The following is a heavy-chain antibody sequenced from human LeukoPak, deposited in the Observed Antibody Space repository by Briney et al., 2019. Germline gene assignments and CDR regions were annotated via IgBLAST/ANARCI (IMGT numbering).Heavy chain of an antibody. J-gene: IGHJ5*02. CDR3: ARDSSPTTMIVVVGEINWFDL. Sequence: PSVSVSCTASGYTFTSYYMHSGRQAPGQGLEWMGIINPSGGSTSYAQKFQGRVTMTRDTSTSTVYMELSSLRSEDTAVYYCARDSSPTTMIVVVGEINWFDLWGQGTLVTVSS. CDR1: GYTFTSYY. CDR2: INPSGGST. V-gene: IGHV1-46*01. D-gene: IGHD3-22*01.